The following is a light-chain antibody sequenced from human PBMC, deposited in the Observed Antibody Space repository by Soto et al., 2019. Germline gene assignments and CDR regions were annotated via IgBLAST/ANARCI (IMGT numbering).Light chain of an antibody. Sequence: EVLLTQSPATLSVSPGESVTLSCRASQSINTFLAWYQQKPGQAPRLLIYDASSRAAGVPASFSGRGSGTDFTLTINSLEPEDFAVYHCQQRSIWPLTFGGGTRVE. CDR3: QQRSIWPLT. V-gene: IGKV3-11*01. CDR1: QSINTF. CDR2: DAS. J-gene: IGKJ4*01.